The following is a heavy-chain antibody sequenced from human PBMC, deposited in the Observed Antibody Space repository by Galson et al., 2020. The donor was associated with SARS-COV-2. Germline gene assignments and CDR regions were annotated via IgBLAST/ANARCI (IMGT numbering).Heavy chain of an antibody. V-gene: IGHV3-66*01. D-gene: IGHD2-8*01. Sequence: GESLKISCAASGFTVSSNYMSWVRQAPGKGLEWVSVIYSGGSTYYADSVTGRFTISRDNSKNTLYLQMNSLRAEDTAVYYCARGYCTNGVCYADAFDIWGQGTMVTVSS. CDR1: GFTVSSNY. CDR3: ARGYCTNGVCYADAFDI. J-gene: IGHJ3*02. CDR2: IYSGGST.